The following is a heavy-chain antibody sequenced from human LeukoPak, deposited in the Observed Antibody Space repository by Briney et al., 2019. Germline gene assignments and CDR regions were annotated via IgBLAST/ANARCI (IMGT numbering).Heavy chain of an antibody. CDR1: GYTLTELS. J-gene: IGHJ4*02. D-gene: IGHD3-10*01. Sequence: ASVKVSCKVSGYTLTELSMHWVRQAPGKGLEWMGGFDPEDGETIYAQKFQGRVTMTEDTSTDTAYMELSSLRSEDTAVYYCATDGRRRGSRGFDYWGQGTLVTVSS. V-gene: IGHV1-24*01. CDR2: FDPEDGET. CDR3: ATDGRRRGSRGFDY.